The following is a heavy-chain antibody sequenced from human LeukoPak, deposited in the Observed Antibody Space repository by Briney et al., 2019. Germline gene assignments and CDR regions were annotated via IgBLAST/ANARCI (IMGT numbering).Heavy chain of an antibody. CDR3: AKSSGNYYFDAFDI. CDR1: GFTFTGYY. V-gene: IGHV1-2*02. Sequence: ASVKVSCKASGFTFTGYYMHWVRQAPGQGLEWMGWINPNSGGTNYAQKFQGRVTMTRDTSISTAYMELSRLRSDDTAVYYCAKSSGNYYFDAFDIWGQGTMVTVSS. D-gene: IGHD1-26*01. CDR2: INPNSGGT. J-gene: IGHJ3*02.